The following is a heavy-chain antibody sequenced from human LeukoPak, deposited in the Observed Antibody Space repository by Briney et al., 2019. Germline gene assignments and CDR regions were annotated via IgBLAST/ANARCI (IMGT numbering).Heavy chain of an antibody. D-gene: IGHD1-26*01. J-gene: IGHJ3*02. CDR1: GYTFTSYG. CDR2: ISAYNGNT. V-gene: IGHV1-18*01. Sequence: GASVKVSCKASGYTFTSYGISWVRQAPGQGLEWMGWISAYNGNTNYAQKLQGRVTMTTDTSTSTAYMELRSLRSDDTAVYYCAREGNCIVGATTPGCAFDIWGQGTMVTVSS. CDR3: AREGNCIVGATTPGCAFDI.